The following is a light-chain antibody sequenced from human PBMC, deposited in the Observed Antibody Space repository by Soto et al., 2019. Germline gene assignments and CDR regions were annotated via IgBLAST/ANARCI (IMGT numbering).Light chain of an antibody. Sequence: EIVLTQSPGTLSLSPGERATLSCRASQSVRNNYLAWYQQKPGQAPRLLIYGVSARATGIPDRFSGSGSGTDFTLTISRLEPEDFAVFYCQQYGDSLPYTFVQGTKLEIK. V-gene: IGKV3-20*01. CDR1: QSVRNNY. CDR3: QQYGDSLPYT. CDR2: GVS. J-gene: IGKJ2*01.